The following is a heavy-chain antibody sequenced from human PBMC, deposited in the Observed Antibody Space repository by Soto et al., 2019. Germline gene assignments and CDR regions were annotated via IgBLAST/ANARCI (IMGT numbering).Heavy chain of an antibody. J-gene: IGHJ4*02. V-gene: IGHV1-58*01. CDR2: IVVGSGNT. CDR3: ARDRYSSSSGLVD. CDR1: GFTFTSSA. Sequence: SVKVSCKASGFTFTSSAVQWVRQARGQRLEWIGWIVVGSGNTNYAQKFQERVTITRDMSTSTAYMELSSLRSEDTAVYYCARDRYSSSSGLVDWGQGTLVTVSS. D-gene: IGHD6-6*01.